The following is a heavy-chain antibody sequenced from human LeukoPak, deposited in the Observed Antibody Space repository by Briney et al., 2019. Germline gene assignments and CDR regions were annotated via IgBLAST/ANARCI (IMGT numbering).Heavy chain of an antibody. D-gene: IGHD3-22*01. Sequence: SVKVSRKASGGTFSSYAISWVRQAPGQGLEWMGRIIPIFGIANYAQKFQGRVTITADKSTSTAYMELSSLRSEDTAVYYCARGAYYYDSSGYPNWFDPWGQGTLVTVSS. V-gene: IGHV1-69*04. CDR3: ARGAYYYDSSGYPNWFDP. CDR1: GGTFSSYA. CDR2: IIPIFGIA. J-gene: IGHJ5*02.